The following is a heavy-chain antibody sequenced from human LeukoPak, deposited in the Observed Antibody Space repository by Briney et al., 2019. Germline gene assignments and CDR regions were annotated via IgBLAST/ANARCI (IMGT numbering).Heavy chain of an antibody. J-gene: IGHJ2*01. CDR3: AXXXXXXXXGXXYW. Sequence: SETLSLTCSVSGGSISSSTYYWGWIRQPPGKGLEWIGSIYNSGTTYYNPSLGSRATISADTTKKHFSLRLTSVTAADTAVYYCAXXXXXXXXGXXYW. V-gene: IGHV4-39*01. CDR1: GGSISSSTYY. CDR2: IYNSGTT.